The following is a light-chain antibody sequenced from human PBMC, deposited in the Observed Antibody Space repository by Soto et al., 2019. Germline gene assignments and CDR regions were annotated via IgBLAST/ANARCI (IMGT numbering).Light chain of an antibody. CDR3: SSYTSATTYV. Sequence: QSALTQPASVSGSPGQSITISCTGTSSVVGAYNYDSWYQQSPGEAPKVIIYDVSHRPAGVFNRFSGSKSGNTASLTFSGLQTQDGADYYCSSYTSATTYVFGTGTKVTVL. CDR1: SSVVGAYNY. J-gene: IGLJ1*01. CDR2: DVS. V-gene: IGLV2-14*01.